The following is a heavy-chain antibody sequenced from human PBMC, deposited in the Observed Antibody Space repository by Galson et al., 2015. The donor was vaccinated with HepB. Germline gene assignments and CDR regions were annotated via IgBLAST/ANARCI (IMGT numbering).Heavy chain of an antibody. D-gene: IGHD6-13*01. CDR2: MNPNSGNT. CDR1: GYTFTSYD. Sequence: SVKVSCKASGYTFTSYDINWVRQATGQGLEWMGWMNPNSGNTGYAQKFQGRVTMTRNTSISTAYMELSSLRSEDTAVYYCATAWVDQAAAGHDAFDIWGQGTMVTVSS. V-gene: IGHV1-8*01. J-gene: IGHJ3*02. CDR3: ATAWVDQAAAGHDAFDI.